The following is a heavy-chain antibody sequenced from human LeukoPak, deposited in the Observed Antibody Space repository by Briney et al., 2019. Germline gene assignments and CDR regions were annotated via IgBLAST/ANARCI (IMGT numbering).Heavy chain of an antibody. CDR2: ISAYNGNT. V-gene: IGHV1-18*01. Sequence: ASVKVSCKASGGTFSSYGISWVRQAPGQGLEWMGWISAYNGNTNYAQKLQGRVTMTTDTSTSTAYMELRSLRSDDTAVYYCARVNSPVSVATIHWGQGTLVTVSS. CDR3: ARVNSPVSVATIH. CDR1: GGTFSSYG. D-gene: IGHD5-12*01. J-gene: IGHJ4*02.